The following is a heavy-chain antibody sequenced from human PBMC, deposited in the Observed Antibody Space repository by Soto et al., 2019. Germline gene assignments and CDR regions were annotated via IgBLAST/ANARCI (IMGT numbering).Heavy chain of an antibody. CDR1: GGSISNYY. D-gene: IGHD2-2*01. CDR2: IYYSGST. V-gene: IGHV4-59*01. J-gene: IGHJ4*02. Sequence: QVQLQESGPRLVKPSETLSLTCIVSGGSISNYYWSWIRQPPGKGLEWIGYIYYSGSTNYNPSLQIRVTISVDTSKNQFSLKLSPVTAADTAVYYCARAVLPATAPFDYWGQGTLVTVSS. CDR3: ARAVLPATAPFDY.